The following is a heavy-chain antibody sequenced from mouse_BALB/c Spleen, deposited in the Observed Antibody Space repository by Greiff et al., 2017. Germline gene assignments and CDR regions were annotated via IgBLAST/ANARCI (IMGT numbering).Heavy chain of an antibody. V-gene: IGHV1-7*01. D-gene: IGHD1-1*01. CDR1: GYTFTSYW. Sequence: VQLQESGAELAKPGASVKMSCKASGYTFTSYWMHWVKQRPGQGLEWIGYINPSTGYTEYNQKFKDKATLTADKSSSTAYMQLSSLTSEDSAVYYCARSTTVVASGSYFDYWGQGTTLTVSS. J-gene: IGHJ2*01. CDR3: ARSTTVVASGSYFDY. CDR2: INPSTGYT.